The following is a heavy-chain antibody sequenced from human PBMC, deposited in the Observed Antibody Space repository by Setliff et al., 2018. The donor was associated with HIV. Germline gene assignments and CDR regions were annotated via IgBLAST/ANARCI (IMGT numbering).Heavy chain of an antibody. Sequence: ASVKVSCKASGYTFTSYYVHFVRQAPGQGPEWMGIINPNGGSTNYAQKFEGRVAMTADTSTNNVHMYLSSLRSEDTAIYYCARGGPGSSFGYDWFDPWGQGTPVIVSS. CDR3: ARGGPGSSFGYDWFDP. J-gene: IGHJ5*02. CDR1: GYTFTSYY. D-gene: IGHD5-18*01. V-gene: IGHV1-46*01. CDR2: INPNGGST.